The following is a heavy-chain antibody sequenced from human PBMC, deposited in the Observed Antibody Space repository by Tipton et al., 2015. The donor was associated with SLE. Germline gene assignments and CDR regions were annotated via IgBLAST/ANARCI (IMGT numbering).Heavy chain of an antibody. V-gene: IGHV3-30-3*01. Sequence: RSLRLSCAASGFTFSSYAMHWVRQVPDKGLEWVAVISYDGGNKYYADSVKGRFTISRDNSKNTLYLQMNSLRAEDTAVYYCAKDLGDYDSSGYTFDYWGQGTLVTVSS. D-gene: IGHD3-22*01. CDR1: GFTFSSYA. CDR3: AKDLGDYDSSGYTFDY. J-gene: IGHJ4*02. CDR2: ISYDGGNK.